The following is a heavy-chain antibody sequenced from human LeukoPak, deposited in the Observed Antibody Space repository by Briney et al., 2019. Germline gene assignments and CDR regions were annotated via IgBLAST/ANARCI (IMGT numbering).Heavy chain of an antibody. CDR2: IYHSGST. CDR1: GGSISSGGYS. Sequence: SETLSLTCAVSGGSISSGGYSWSWLRQPPGKGLEWIGYIYHSGSTYYNPSLKSRVTISVDRSKNQFSLKLSSVTAADTAVYYCARVGKVATFDYWGQGTLVTVSS. J-gene: IGHJ4*02. V-gene: IGHV4-30-2*01. D-gene: IGHD5-12*01. CDR3: ARVGKVATFDY.